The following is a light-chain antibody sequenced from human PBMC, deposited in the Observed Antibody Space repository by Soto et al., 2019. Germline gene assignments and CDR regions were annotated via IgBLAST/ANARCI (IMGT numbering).Light chain of an antibody. CDR3: SSYTSRSIDDV. Sequence: QYALTQPASVSGSPGQSITISCTGTSSDVCGYNYVSWYQQHPGKAPKLLIYEVSNRPSGVSNRFSGSKSGNTASLTISGLQAEDEADYYCSSYTSRSIDDVFGTGTKLTVL. CDR1: SSDVCGYNY. J-gene: IGLJ1*01. CDR2: EVS. V-gene: IGLV2-14*01.